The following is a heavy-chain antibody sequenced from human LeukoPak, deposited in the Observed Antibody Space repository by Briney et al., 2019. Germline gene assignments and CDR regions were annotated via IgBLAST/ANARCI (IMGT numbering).Heavy chain of an antibody. CDR2: IKEDGSDK. D-gene: IGHD5-18*01. J-gene: IGHJ4*02. Sequence: GGSLRLSCAASGFTFSTYWMSWVRQAPGKGLEWVANIKEDGSDKNYADSVKGRFTISRDNAKNSLYLQMNSLRAEDTAVYYCARGYTCGYWGQGTLVIVSS. CDR1: GFTFSTYW. CDR3: ARGYTCGY. V-gene: IGHV3-7*04.